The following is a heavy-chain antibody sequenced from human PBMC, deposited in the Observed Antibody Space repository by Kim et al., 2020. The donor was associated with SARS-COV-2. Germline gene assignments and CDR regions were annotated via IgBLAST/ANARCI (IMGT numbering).Heavy chain of an antibody. V-gene: IGHV4-34*01. Sequence: SETLSLTCAVYGGSFSGYYWSWIRQPPGKGLEWIGEINHSGSTNYNPSLKSRVTISVDTSKNQFSLKLSSVTAADTAVYYCARWVGSLGYYGMDVWGQGTTVTVSS. J-gene: IGHJ6*02. CDR2: INHSGST. D-gene: IGHD2-2*03. CDR3: ARWVGSLGYYGMDV. CDR1: GGSFSGYY.